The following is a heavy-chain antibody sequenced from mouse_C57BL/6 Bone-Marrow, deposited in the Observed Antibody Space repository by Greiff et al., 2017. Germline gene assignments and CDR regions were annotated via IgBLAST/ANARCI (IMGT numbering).Heavy chain of an antibody. V-gene: IGHV1-26*01. D-gene: IGHD3-3*01. Sequence: EVQLQQSGPGLVKPGASVKISCKASGYTFTDYYMNWVKQSHGKSLEWIGDINPNNGGTSYNQKFKGKATLTVDKSSSTAYMELRSLTSEDSAVYYCARDSYGYVDFDYWGQGTTLTVSS. CDR3: ARDSYGYVDFDY. J-gene: IGHJ2*01. CDR1: GYTFTDYY. CDR2: INPNNGGT.